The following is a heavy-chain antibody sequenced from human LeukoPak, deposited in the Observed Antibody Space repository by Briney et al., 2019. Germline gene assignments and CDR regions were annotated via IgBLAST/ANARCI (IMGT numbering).Heavy chain of an antibody. V-gene: IGHV4-4*09. J-gene: IGHJ6*03. CDR3: ARAETGTLVMDV. Sequence: SETLSLTCTVSGGSISSYHWSWIRQPPGKGLEWIGNIYTSGSTNYNPSLKSRVTMSVDTSKNQFSLKLSSVTAADTAVYYCARAETGTLVMDVWGKGTTVTVSS. CDR1: GGSISSYH. D-gene: IGHD1-7*01. CDR2: IYTSGST.